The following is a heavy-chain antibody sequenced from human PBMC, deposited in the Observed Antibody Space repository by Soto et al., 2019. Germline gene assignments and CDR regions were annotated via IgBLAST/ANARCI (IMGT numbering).Heavy chain of an antibody. Sequence: PSETLSLTCTVSGGSISSSSYHWAWIRQSPGRGLGWIGTIYYSGTTYYNPSLRSRLTISLDTSKNQFSLRLTSVTAADTAVYYCARQYTPTTVVGFDSWGQGTLVTVSS. D-gene: IGHD2-15*01. J-gene: IGHJ5*01. CDR3: ARQYTPTTVVGFDS. CDR1: GGSISSSSYH. CDR2: IYYSGTT. V-gene: IGHV4-39*01.